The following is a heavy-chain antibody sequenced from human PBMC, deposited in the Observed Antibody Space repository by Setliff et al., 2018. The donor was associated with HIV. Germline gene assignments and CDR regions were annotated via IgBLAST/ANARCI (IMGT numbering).Heavy chain of an antibody. V-gene: IGHV4-4*08. CDR3: ARLIHTGLLYFDY. J-gene: IGHJ4*02. CDR1: GVSISGHF. D-gene: IGHD2-8*02. Sequence: SETLSLTCFVSGVSISGHFWGWIRQPPGKGLEWIGYIYTSGTTEYNPSLDSRVTISVYTSRDQFSLNLMSVTAADTALYFCARLIHTGLLYFDYWGLGMLVTVSS. CDR2: IYTSGTT.